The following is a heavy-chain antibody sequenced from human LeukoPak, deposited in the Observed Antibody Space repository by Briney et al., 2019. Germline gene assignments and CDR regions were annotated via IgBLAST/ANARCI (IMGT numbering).Heavy chain of an antibody. CDR2: IYTSGST. D-gene: IGHD3-3*01. CDR3: AGDITIFGVAPQNWFDP. CDR1: GGSISSYY. Sequence: SETLSLTCTVSGGSISSYYWSWIRQPAGKGLEWIGRIYTSGSTNYNPSLKSRVTMSVDTSKNQFSLKLSSVTAADTAVYYCAGDITIFGVAPQNWFDPWGQGTLVTVSS. V-gene: IGHV4-4*07. J-gene: IGHJ5*02.